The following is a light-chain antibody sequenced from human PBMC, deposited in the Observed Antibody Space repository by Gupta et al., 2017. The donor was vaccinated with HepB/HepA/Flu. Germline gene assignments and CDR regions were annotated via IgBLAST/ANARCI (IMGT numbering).Light chain of an antibody. CDR2: GAS. J-gene: IGKJ1*01. CDR1: ESITSN. V-gene: IGKV3-15*01. CDR3: QQDNNWPRA. Sequence: DIVITQSSATLSVSPGERPTLSCRASESITSNLAWYQQKPGQAPRLLTYGASTRATGIPARFSGSGYGTEFTLTISSRQSEDFAVYYCQQDNNWPRAFGQGTKVEIK.